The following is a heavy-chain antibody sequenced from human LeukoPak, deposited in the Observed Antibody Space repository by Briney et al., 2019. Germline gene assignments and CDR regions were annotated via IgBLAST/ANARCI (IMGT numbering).Heavy chain of an antibody. CDR2: ISGSGGST. CDR3: AKVERNYDFWSGYSYFDY. CDR1: GFTFSSYA. J-gene: IGHJ4*02. Sequence: PGGSLRLSCAASGFTFSSYAMSWVRQAPGKGLEWVSAISGSGGSTYHADSVKGRFTISRDNSKNTLYLQMNSLRAEDTAVYYCAKVERNYDFWSGYSYFDYWGQGTLVTVSS. D-gene: IGHD3-3*01. V-gene: IGHV3-23*01.